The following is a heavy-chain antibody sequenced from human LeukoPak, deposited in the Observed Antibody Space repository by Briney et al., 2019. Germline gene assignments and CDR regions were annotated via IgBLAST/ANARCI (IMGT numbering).Heavy chain of an antibody. CDR3: ARGRALDY. CDR2: IASDGSHT. Sequence: PGRSLRLSCAASGFTFSTYFMHWARQAPGKGLEWVADIASDGSHTFYVESVKGRFTISRDNSKNTLYLQMNSLRAEDTAVYYCARGRALDYWGQGTLVTVSS. V-gene: IGHV3-30-3*01. CDR1: GFTFSTYF. J-gene: IGHJ4*02.